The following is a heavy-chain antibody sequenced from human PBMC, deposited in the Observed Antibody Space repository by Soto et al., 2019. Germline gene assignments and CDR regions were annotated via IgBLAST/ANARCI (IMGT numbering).Heavy chain of an antibody. V-gene: IGHV1-3*01. Sequence: GASVKVSCKASGYTFTSYAMHWVRQAPGQRLERMGWINAGNGNTKYSQKFQGRVTITRDTSASTAYMELSSLRSEDTAVYYCARPDCTNGVYYYYYYGMDVWGQGTTVTVSS. CDR3: ARPDCTNGVYYYYYYGMDV. D-gene: IGHD2-8*01. CDR2: INAGNGNT. CDR1: GYTFTSYA. J-gene: IGHJ6*02.